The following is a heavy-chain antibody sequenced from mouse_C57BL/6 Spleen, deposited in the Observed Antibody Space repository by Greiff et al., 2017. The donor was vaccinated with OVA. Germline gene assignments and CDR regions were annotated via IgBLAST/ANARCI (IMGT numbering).Heavy chain of an antibody. CDR1: GYTFTSYW. D-gene: IGHD1-1*01. V-gene: IGHV1-55*01. J-gene: IGHJ2*01. CDR3: ASAGSYNVYFDY. CDR2: IYPGSGST. Sequence: QVQLQQPGAELVKPGASVKMSCKASGYTFTSYWITWVKQRPGQGLEWIGDIYPGSGSTNYNEKFKSKATLTVDTSSSTAYMQLSSLTSEDSAVYDRASAGSYNVYFDYWGPGTTLTVSS.